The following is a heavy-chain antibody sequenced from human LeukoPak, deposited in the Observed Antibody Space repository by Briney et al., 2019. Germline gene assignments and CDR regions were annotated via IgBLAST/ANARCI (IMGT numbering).Heavy chain of an antibody. D-gene: IGHD5-24*01. Sequence: PGGSLRLSCAASGFTFSSYAMHWVRRAPGKGLEYVSGISSHGGSTYYANSVKGRFTISRDNSKNMLYVQMGSLRAEDMAVYYCARAGDGYNFGYYYYYMDVWGKGTTVTVSS. CDR2: ISSHGGST. CDR3: ARAGDGYNFGYYYYYMDV. CDR1: GFTFSSYA. V-gene: IGHV3-64*01. J-gene: IGHJ6*03.